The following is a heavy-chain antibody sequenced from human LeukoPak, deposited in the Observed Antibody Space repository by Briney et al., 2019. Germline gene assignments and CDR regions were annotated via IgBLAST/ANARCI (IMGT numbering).Heavy chain of an antibody. J-gene: IGHJ4*02. CDR3: ARDAHTTRYCSSTSCYGRLRV. Sequence: ASVKVSCKASGYTFTSYGISWVRQAPGQGLEWMGWISAYNGNTNYAQKLQGRVTTTTDTSTSTAYMELRSLRSDDTAVYYCARDAHTTRYCSSTSCYGRLRVWGQGTLVTVSS. V-gene: IGHV1-18*04. CDR1: GYTFTSYG. CDR2: ISAYNGNT. D-gene: IGHD2-2*01.